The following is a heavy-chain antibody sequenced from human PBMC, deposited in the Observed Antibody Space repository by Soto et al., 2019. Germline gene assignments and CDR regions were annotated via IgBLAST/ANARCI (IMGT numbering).Heavy chain of an antibody. CDR3: ARGTTYYYDSSGYYQPAEYFQH. V-gene: IGHV1-2*04. CDR1: GYTFTGYY. J-gene: IGHJ1*01. D-gene: IGHD3-22*01. Sequence: ASVKVSCKASGYTFTGYYMHWVRQAPGQGLEWMGWINPNSGGTNYAQKFQGWVTMTRDTSISTAYMELSRLRSDDTAVYYCARGTTYYYDSSGYYQPAEYFQHWXQGTLVTVSS. CDR2: INPNSGGT.